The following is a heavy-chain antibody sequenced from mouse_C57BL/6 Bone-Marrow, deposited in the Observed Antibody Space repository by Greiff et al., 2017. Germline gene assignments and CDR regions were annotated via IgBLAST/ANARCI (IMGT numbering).Heavy chain of an antibody. V-gene: IGHV1-50*01. J-gene: IGHJ2*01. D-gene: IGHD2-4*01. CDR2: IDPSDSYT. CDR3: ERGDDYFLDY. Sequence: VQLQQPGAELVKPGASVKLSCKASGYTFTSYWMQWVKQRPGQGLEWIGEIDPSDSYTNYNQKFKGKATLTVDPSSSTAYMQLSSLTSEDSAVYYCERGDDYFLDYWGQGTTLTVSS. CDR1: GYTFTSYW.